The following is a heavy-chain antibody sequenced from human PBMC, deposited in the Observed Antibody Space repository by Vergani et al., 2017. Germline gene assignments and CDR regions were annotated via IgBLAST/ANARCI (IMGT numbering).Heavy chain of an antibody. CDR2: ISSSSSYI. V-gene: IGHV3-21*01. Sequence: EVQLVESGGGLVKPGGSLRLSCAASGFTFSSYSMNWVRQAPGKGLEWVASISSSSSYIYYADSVKGRFTISRDNAKNSLYLQMNSLRAEDTAGYYCARDGLYCSGGSCYNYYGMDVWGQGTTVTVSS. CDR1: GFTFSSYS. CDR3: ARDGLYCSGGSCYNYYGMDV. D-gene: IGHD2-15*01. J-gene: IGHJ6*02.